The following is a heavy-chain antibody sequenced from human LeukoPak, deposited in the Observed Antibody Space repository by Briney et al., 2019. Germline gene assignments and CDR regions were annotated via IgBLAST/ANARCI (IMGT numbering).Heavy chain of an antibody. J-gene: IGHJ6*02. Sequence: SETLSLTCAVNGGSFSGYYWSWIRQPPGKGLEWIGEINHSGSTNYNPSLKSRVTISVDTSKNQFSLKLSSVTAADTAVYYCARGGNIVVVPAAILGLMYGMDVWGQGTTVTVSS. CDR1: GGSFSGYY. D-gene: IGHD2-2*01. CDR2: INHSGST. CDR3: ARGGNIVVVPAAILGLMYGMDV. V-gene: IGHV4-34*01.